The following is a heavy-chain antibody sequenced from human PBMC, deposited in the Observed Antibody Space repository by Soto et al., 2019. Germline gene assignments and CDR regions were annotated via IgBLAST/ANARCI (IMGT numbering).Heavy chain of an antibody. CDR1: GFTFSSYW. V-gene: IGHV3-74*01. J-gene: IGHJ6*02. D-gene: IGHD2-2*01. CDR3: ARDIVVVPAAFAYYYYGVDG. CDR2: INSDGSST. Sequence: PGGSLRLSCAASGFTFSSYWMHWVRQAPGKGLVWVSRINSDGSSTSYADSVKGRFTISRDNAKNTLYLQINSLRAEDTAVYYCARDIVVVPAAFAYYYYGVDGWGQGTTVTVSS.